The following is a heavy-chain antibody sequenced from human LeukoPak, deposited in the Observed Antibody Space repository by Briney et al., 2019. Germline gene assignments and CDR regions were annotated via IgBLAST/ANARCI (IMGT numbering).Heavy chain of an antibody. D-gene: IGHD3-10*01. V-gene: IGHV1-18*04. Sequence: ASVKVSCKASGYTFTSYYMHWVRQAPGQGLEWMGWISAYNGNTNYAQKLQGRVTMTTDTSTSTAYMELRSLRSDDTAVYYCARASMVGPFDAFDIWGQGTMVTVSS. CDR3: ARASMVGPFDAFDI. CDR2: ISAYNGNT. J-gene: IGHJ3*02. CDR1: GYTFTSYY.